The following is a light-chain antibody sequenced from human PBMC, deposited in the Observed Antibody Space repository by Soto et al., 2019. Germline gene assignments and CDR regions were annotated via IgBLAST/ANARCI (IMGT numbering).Light chain of an antibody. Sequence: EIVVTQSPATLSLSPGDRATLSCRASRSVSTYLAWYQQKPGQAPRLLIYDTSHRATGIPARFSGGGSGTDYTLTISSLELEDFAVYYCHHHSSWVWAFGQGTRVEVK. CDR3: HHHSSWVWA. CDR2: DTS. J-gene: IGKJ1*01. V-gene: IGKV3-11*01. CDR1: RSVSTY.